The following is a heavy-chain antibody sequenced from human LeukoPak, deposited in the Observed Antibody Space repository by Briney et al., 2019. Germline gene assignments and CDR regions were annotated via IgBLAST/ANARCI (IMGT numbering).Heavy chain of an antibody. D-gene: IGHD6-13*01. CDR2: INPNSGGT. V-gene: IGHV1-2*04. J-gene: IGHJ5*02. Sequence: VKVSCKASGYTFTGYYMHWVRQAPGQGLEWMGWINPNSGGTNYAQKFQGWVTMTRDTSISTAYMELSRLRSDDTAVYYCVKCAAAGTPYNWFDPWGQGTLVTVSS. CDR3: VKCAAAGTPYNWFDP. CDR1: GYTFTGYY.